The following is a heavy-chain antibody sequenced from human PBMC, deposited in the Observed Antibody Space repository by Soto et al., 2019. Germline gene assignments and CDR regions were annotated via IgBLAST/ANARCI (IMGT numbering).Heavy chain of an antibody. CDR3: ARDVWSGYYTNYYYGMDV. CDR2: ISSSSSYI. D-gene: IGHD3-3*01. V-gene: IGHV3-21*01. Sequence: ESGGGLVKPGGSLRLSCAASGFTFSSYSMNWVRQAPGKGLEWVSSISSSSSYIYYADSVKGRFTISRDNAKNSLYLQMNSLRAEDTAVYYCARDVWSGYYTNYYYGMDVWGQGTTVTVSS. J-gene: IGHJ6*02. CDR1: GFTFSSYS.